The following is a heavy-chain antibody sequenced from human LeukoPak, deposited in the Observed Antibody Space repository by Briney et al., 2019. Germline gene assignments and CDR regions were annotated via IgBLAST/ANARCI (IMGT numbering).Heavy chain of an antibody. J-gene: IGHJ3*02. CDR2: INHSGST. D-gene: IGHD6-19*01. CDR3: ARDLPYSSGWWSKRDAFDI. V-gene: IGHV4-34*01. Sequence: PSETLSLTCAVYGGSFSGYYWSWIRQPPGKGLEWIGEINHSGSTNYNPSLKSRVTISVDTSKNQFSLKLSSVTAADTAVYYCARDLPYSSGWWSKRDAFDIWGQGTMVTVSS. CDR1: GGSFSGYY.